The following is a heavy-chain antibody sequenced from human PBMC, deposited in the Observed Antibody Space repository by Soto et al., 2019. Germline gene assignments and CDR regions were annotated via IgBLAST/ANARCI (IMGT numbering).Heavy chain of an antibody. J-gene: IGHJ4*02. D-gene: IGHD6-13*01. CDR3: ARKAEYYFDY. CDR2: IYYSGST. V-gene: IGHV4-31*03. CDR1: GGSISSGGYY. Sequence: SETLSLTCTVSGGSISSGGYYWSWIRQHPGKGLEWIGYIYYSGSTYYNPSLKSRVTISVDTSKNQFSLKLSSVTAADTAVYYCARKAEYYFDYWGQGTLVTVSS.